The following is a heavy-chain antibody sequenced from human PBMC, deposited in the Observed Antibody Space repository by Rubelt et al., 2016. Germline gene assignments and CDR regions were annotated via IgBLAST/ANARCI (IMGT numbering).Heavy chain of an antibody. J-gene: IGHJ4*02. CDR1: GFTFSTYR. D-gene: IGHD3-3*01. CDR2: IVYSGDYQ. Sequence: SGFTFSTYRLNWVRQAPGKGLEWVSTIVYSGDYQYYADSVKGRFTVSRDNAMNSLYLQMNSLRVDDTAMYFCAGDGSEWSRDYWGPGTLVTVSS. CDR3: AGDGSEWSRDY. V-gene: IGHV3-21*01.